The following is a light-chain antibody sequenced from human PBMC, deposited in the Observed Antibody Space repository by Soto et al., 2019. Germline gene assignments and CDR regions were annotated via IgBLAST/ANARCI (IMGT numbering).Light chain of an antibody. CDR2: EGD. J-gene: IGLJ1*01. CDR1: SSDVGSSNL. CDR3: CSFARSSSFYA. Sequence: QSALTQPASVSGSPGQSITISCSGTSSDVGSSNLVSWYQQHPGKAPKLIIFEGDRRPSGVSGRFSGSKSGNTASLTISGLQAEVEADYYCCSFARSSSFYAFGTGTKLTVL. V-gene: IGLV2-23*01.